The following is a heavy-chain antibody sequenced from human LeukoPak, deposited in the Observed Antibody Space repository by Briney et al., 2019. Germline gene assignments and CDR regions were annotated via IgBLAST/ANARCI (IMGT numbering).Heavy chain of an antibody. CDR1: GGSISSYY. J-gene: IGHJ4*02. D-gene: IGHD4-17*01. Sequence: SETLSLTCTVSGGSISSYYWSWIRQPPGKGLEWIGYIYYSGSTNYNPSLKSRVTISVDTSKNQFSLKLSSVTAADTAVYYCARDVDGDYGVDYWGQGTLVTVSS. CDR3: ARDVDGDYGVDY. V-gene: IGHV4-59*01. CDR2: IYYSGST.